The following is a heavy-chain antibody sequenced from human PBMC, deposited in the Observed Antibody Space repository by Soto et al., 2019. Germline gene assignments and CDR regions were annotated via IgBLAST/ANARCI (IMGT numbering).Heavy chain of an antibody. Sequence: GGSLRLSCAASGFTFSGSAMHWVRQAYGKGPEWVGRIRSKANSYATAYAASVKGRFTISRDDSKNTAYLQMNSLKTEDTAVYYCISGDSSGWDPPRYWGQGTLVTVSS. V-gene: IGHV3-73*01. CDR1: GFTFSGSA. CDR2: IRSKANSYAT. J-gene: IGHJ1*01. CDR3: ISGDSSGWDPPRY. D-gene: IGHD6-19*01.